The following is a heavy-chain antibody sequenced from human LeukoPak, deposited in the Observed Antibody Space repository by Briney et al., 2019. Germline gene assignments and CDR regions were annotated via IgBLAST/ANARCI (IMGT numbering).Heavy chain of an antibody. CDR2: INPDGGNT. CDR1: GYTFTGYY. V-gene: IGHV1-46*01. D-gene: IGHD5-24*01. Sequence: GASVKVSCKASGYTFTGYYMHWVRQAPGQVLEWMGLINPDGGNTNYAQNFQGRVTLTRDTSASTVYMELSSLRSEDTAIYYCARIRDGYNDAYDIWGQGTVVTVPS. CDR3: ARIRDGYNDAYDI. J-gene: IGHJ3*02.